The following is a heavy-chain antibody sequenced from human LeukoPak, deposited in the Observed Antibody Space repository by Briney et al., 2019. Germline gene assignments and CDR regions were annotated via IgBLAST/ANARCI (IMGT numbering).Heavy chain of an antibody. Sequence: PGRSLRLSCTASGFTFGDYAMSWVRQAPGKGLEWVGFIRSKTYGGTTEYAASVKGRFTISRDDSNSIAYLQMNRLKTEDTAVYYCSRAPSWRVEYFQHWGQGTLVTVSS. CDR1: GFTFGDYA. CDR2: IRSKTYGGTT. V-gene: IGHV3-49*04. J-gene: IGHJ1*01. CDR3: SRAPSWRVEYFQH.